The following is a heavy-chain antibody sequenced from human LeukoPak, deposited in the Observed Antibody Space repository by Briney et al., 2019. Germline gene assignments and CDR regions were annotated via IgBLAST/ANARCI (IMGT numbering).Heavy chain of an antibody. D-gene: IGHD2-2*01. V-gene: IGHV1-69*13. CDR1: GGTFSSYA. CDR3: ARVGSSTFSGYMDV. J-gene: IGHJ6*03. CDR2: IIPIFGTA. Sequence: SVKVSCKASGGTFSSYAISWVRQAPGQGLEWMGGIIPIFGTANYAQKFQGRVTITADESTSTAYMELSRLRSDDTAVYYCARVGSSTFSGYMDVWGKGTTVTASS.